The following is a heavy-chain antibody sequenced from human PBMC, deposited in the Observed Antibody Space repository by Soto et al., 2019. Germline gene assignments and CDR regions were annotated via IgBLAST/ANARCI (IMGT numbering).Heavy chain of an antibody. CDR1: GFTFSNAW. V-gene: IGHV3-15*07. CDR3: TTDLTDILPWDV. D-gene: IGHD3-9*01. Sequence: EVQLVESGGGLVKPGGSLRLFCAASGFTFSNAWMNWVRQAPGKGLEWVGRIKSKTDGGTTDYAAPVKGRFTISRDDSKNTLYLQMNSLKTEDTAVYYCTTDLTDILPWDVWGQGTTVTVSS. J-gene: IGHJ6*02. CDR2: IKSKTDGGTT.